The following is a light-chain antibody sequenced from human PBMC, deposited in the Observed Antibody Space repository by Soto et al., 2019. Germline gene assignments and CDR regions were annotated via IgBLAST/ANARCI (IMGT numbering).Light chain of an antibody. V-gene: IGKV3-11*01. J-gene: IGKJ5*01. CDR2: DAS. CDR3: QQRTNWPPIT. CDR1: QSVSSH. Sequence: EIFLTQSPATLSLSQWERATLSWRASQSVSSHLAWYQQKPGQAPRLLIYDASKRATDIPARFSGSGSGTDFTLTISSLEPEDFAVYYCQQRTNWPPITFGQGTRWRL.